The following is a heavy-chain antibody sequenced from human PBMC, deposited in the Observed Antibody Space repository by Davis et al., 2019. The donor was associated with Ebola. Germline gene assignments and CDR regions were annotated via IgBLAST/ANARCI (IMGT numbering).Heavy chain of an antibody. J-gene: IGHJ4*02. V-gene: IGHV3-30-3*02. CDR1: GFTFGDYA. Sequence: PGGSLRLSCTASGFTFGDYAMSWFRQAPGKGLEWVAVISYDGSNKYYADSVKGRFTISRDNSKNTLYLQMNSLRAEDTAVYYCAKYYYDTPSYFDYWGQGTLVTVSS. D-gene: IGHD3-22*01. CDR3: AKYYYDTPSYFDY. CDR2: ISYDGSNK.